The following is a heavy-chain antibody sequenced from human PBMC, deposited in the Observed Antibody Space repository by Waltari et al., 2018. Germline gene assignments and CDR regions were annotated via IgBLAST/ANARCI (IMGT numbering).Heavy chain of an antibody. Sequence: EVRLVQSGAEVKKPGESLKIPCKGSGEKFSTYWNGWVGQRPGKGLEWMGIIYVGDSETRYSPSFRGQVTMSADKSITTAYLQWSSLKASDTAMYYCARREHDYDYVGGSYRRVIDTFDIWGQGTRVTVSS. J-gene: IGHJ3*02. V-gene: IGHV5-51*03. CDR1: GEKFSTYW. CDR2: IYVGDSET. CDR3: ARREHDYDYVGGSYRRVIDTFDI. D-gene: IGHD3-16*02.